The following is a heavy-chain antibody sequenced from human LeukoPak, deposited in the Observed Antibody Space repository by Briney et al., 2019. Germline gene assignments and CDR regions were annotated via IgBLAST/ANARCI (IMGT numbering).Heavy chain of an antibody. V-gene: IGHV3-11*01. D-gene: IGHD6-13*01. CDR3: ASSSSWYYYYYGMDV. J-gene: IGHJ6*02. CDR1: GFTFGDYA. Sequence: PGGSLRLSCTASGFTFGDYAMSWVRQAPGKGLEWVSYISSSGSAIYYADSVKGRFTISRDNAKNSLYLQMNSLRAEDTAVYYCASSSSWYYYYYGMDVWGQGTTVTVSS. CDR2: ISSSGSAI.